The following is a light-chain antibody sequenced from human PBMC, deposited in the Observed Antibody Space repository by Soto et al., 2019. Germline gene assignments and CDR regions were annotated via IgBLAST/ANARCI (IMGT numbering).Light chain of an antibody. CDR2: RAS. J-gene: IGKJ2*01. CDR3: QQYADWPPYT. CDR1: QSIYSN. Sequence: DTVMTQSPATLSVSPGERATLSCRDSQSIYSNLAWYQQTPGQAPRLLIYRASTRAPGIPARFSGSGSGTEFTLTLSGLQSEDFAVYYCQQYADWPPYTFGQGTKLEIK. V-gene: IGKV3-15*01.